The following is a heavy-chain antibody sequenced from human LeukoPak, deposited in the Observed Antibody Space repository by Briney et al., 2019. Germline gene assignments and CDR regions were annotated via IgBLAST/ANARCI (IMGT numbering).Heavy chain of an antibody. CDR2: SINKAYSYTT. CDR1: GFTFSDHY. V-gene: IGHV3-72*01. CDR3: ARGDASGWSY. J-gene: IGHJ4*02. D-gene: IGHD6-19*01. Sequence: PGGSLRLSCAASGFTFSDHYKDWVRQAPGKGLEWVGRSINKAYSYTTEYAASVKGRFTISRDDSKNSLYLQMDGLKTEDTAVYYCARGDASGWSYWGQGTLVTVSS.